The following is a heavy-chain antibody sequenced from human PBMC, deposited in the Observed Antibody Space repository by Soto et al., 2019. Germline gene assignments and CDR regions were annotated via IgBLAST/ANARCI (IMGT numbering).Heavy chain of an antibody. D-gene: IGHD2-21*01. CDR3: ARGSIVAGPSKENYYYGMDV. Sequence: PSQTLSLTCAISGDSVSSNSAAWNWIRQSPSRGLEWLGRTYYRSKWYNDYAVSVKSRITINPDTSKNQFSLQQNSVTPEDTAVYYCARGSIVAGPSKENYYYGMDVWGQGTTVTVSS. V-gene: IGHV6-1*01. J-gene: IGHJ6*02. CDR1: GDSVSSNSAA. CDR2: TYYRSKWYN.